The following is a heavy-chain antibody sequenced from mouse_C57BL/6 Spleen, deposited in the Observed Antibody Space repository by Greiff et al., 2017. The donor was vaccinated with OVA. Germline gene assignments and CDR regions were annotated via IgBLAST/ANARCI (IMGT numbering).Heavy chain of an antibody. D-gene: IGHD2-4*01. CDR2: ISGGGGNT. CDR3: ARHYDYDDGYAMDY. V-gene: IGHV5-9*01. Sequence: EVKLMESGGGLVKPGGSLKLSCAASGFTFSSYTMSWVRQTPEKRLEWVATISGGGGNTYYPDSVKGRFTISRDNAKNTLYLQMSSLRSEDTALYYCARHYDYDDGYAMDYWGQGTSVTVSS. CDR1: GFTFSSYT. J-gene: IGHJ4*01.